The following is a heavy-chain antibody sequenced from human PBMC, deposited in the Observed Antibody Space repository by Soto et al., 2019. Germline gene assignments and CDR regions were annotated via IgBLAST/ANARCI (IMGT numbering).Heavy chain of an antibody. CDR3: ARLLDSWGERHYFDS. D-gene: IGHD1-1*01. J-gene: IGHJ4*02. V-gene: IGHV5-51*01. CDR1: VYTFSSNW. CDR2: IYPDDSET. Sequence: GESLKISCQASVYTFSSNWIGWVRQMPGKGLEWMGIIYPDDSETRYSPYFQGQVTISADRSFNTAYLQWASLQASDTAIYYCARLLDSWGERHYFDSWGQGTMVTVSS.